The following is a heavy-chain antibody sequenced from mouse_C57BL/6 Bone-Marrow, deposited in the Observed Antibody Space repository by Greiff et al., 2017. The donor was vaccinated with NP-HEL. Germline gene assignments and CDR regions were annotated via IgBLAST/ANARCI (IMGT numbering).Heavy chain of an antibody. D-gene: IGHD4-1*01. Sequence: EVQLVESGGGLVQSGRSLRLSCATSGFTFSDFYMEWVRQAPGKGLEWIAASRNKANDYTTEYSASVKGRFIVSRDTYQSILYLQMNALRAEDTAIYYCARDRTGMGDFDYWGQGTTLTVSS. CDR2: SRNKANDYTT. V-gene: IGHV7-1*01. J-gene: IGHJ2*01. CDR3: ARDRTGMGDFDY. CDR1: GFTFSDFY.